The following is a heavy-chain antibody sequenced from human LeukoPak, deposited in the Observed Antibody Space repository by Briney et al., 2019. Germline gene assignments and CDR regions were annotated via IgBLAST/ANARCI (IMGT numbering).Heavy chain of an antibody. CDR1: GGTFSSYA. Sequence: SVKVSCKASGGTFSSYAISWVRQAPGQGLEWMGGIIPIFGTANYAQKSQGRVTITTDESTSTAYMELSSLRSEDTAVYYCARSIVVVPAAIVGFDYWGQGTLVTVSS. CDR2: IIPIFGTA. D-gene: IGHD2-2*02. J-gene: IGHJ4*02. CDR3: ARSIVVVPAAIVGFDY. V-gene: IGHV1-69*05.